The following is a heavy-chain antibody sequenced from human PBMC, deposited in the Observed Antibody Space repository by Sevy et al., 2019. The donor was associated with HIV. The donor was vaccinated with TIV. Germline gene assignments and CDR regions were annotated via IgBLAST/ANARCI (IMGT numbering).Heavy chain of an antibody. Sequence: SETLSLTCTVSGGSISSSSYYWGWIRQPPGKGLEWIGSIYYSGSTYYNPSLKSRVTISVDTSKNQFSLKLGSVTAADTAVYYCARLWGIVVAFDYWGQGTLVTVSS. V-gene: IGHV4-39*01. CDR1: GGSISSSSYY. CDR2: IYYSGST. D-gene: IGHD2-15*01. CDR3: ARLWGIVVAFDY. J-gene: IGHJ4*02.